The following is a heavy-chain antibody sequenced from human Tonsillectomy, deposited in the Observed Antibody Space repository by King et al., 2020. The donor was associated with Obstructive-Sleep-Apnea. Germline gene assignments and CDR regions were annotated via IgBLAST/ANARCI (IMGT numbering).Heavy chain of an antibody. CDR1: GYSFKSYC. CDR3: ARQQSYYYGMDV. D-gene: IGHD6-19*01. Sequence: QLVQSGTEVKKHGESLTISCKDAGYSFKSYCMGWVRQMPGKGLVWMGIIFPSDSDTRYNPSFQGRVTISADNSISTAYLPWSSLKASDTAMYYCARQQSYYYGMDVWGQGTTVTVSS. V-gene: IGHV5-51*01. CDR2: IFPSDSDT. J-gene: IGHJ6*02.